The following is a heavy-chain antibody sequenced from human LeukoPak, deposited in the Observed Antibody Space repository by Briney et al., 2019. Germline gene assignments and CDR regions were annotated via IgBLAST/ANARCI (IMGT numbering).Heavy chain of an antibody. CDR1: GGSISSYY. V-gene: IGHV4-59*12. D-gene: IGHD3-16*01. CDR3: ARELAGYYDYVWGSEFDY. CDR2: IYYSGST. J-gene: IGHJ4*02. Sequence: SETLSLTCTVSGGSISSYYWSWIRQPPGKGLEWIGYIYYSGSTNYNPSLKSRVTMSVDTSKNQFSLKLSSVTAADTAVYYCARELAGYYDYVWGSEFDYWGQGTLVTVSS.